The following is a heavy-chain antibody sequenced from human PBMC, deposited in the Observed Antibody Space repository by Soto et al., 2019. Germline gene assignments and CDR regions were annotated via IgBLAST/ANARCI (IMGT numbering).Heavy chain of an antibody. CDR2: ISSNGGST. D-gene: IGHD5-12*01. CDR1: GFTFSSYA. V-gene: IGHV3-64D*08. J-gene: IGHJ6*02. Sequence: PGGSLRLSCSASGFTFSSYAMHWVRQAPGKGLEYVSAISSNGGSTYYADSVKGRFTISRDNSKNTLYLQMSSLRAEDTAVYYCVKWIGYDYVDYYHYYGMDVWGQGTTVNVSS. CDR3: VKWIGYDYVDYYHYYGMDV.